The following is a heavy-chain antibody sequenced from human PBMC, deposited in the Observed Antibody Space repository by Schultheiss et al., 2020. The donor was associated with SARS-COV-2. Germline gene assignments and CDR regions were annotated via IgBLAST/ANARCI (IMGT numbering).Heavy chain of an antibody. Sequence: ASVKVSCKASGYKFSDFYIHWVRQAPGQGLDWVGWIDPDNGGTKSPQKFQGRVTLTSDRSSTTAYLELSGLRSDDTAVYYCARRPLTSAWPFQHWGQGTLVTVSS. D-gene: IGHD6-19*01. CDR2: IDPDNGGT. V-gene: IGHV1-2*02. J-gene: IGHJ1*01. CDR1: GYKFSDFY. CDR3: ARRPLTSAWPFQH.